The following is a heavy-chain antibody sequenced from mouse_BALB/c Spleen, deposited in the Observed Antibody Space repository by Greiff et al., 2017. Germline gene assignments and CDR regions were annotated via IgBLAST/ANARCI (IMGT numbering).Heavy chain of an antibody. CDR2: IYPGNGDT. D-gene: IGHD3-3*01. CDR1: GYTFTSYN. CDR3: AREGWDSAWFAY. Sequence: LQQPGAELVKPGASVKMSCKASGYTFTSYNMHWVKQTPGQGLEWIGAIYPGNGDTSYNQKFKGKATLTADKSSSTAYMQLSSLTSEDSAVYYCAREGWDSAWFAYWGQGTLVTVSA. V-gene: IGHV1-12*01. J-gene: IGHJ3*01.